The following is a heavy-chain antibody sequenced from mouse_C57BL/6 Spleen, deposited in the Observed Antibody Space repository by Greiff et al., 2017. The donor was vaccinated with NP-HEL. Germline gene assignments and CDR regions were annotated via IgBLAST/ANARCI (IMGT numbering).Heavy chain of an antibody. J-gene: IGHJ1*03. CDR2: IYPSDSET. V-gene: IGHV1-61*01. D-gene: IGHD2-4*01. CDR1: GYTFTSYW. Sequence: VQLQQPGAELVRPGSSVKLSCKASGYTFTSYWMDWVKQRPGQGLEWIGNIYPSDSETHYNQKFKDKATLTVDKSSSTAYMQLSSLTSEDSAVYYCARMGDYDSWYFDVWGTGTTVTVSS. CDR3: ARMGDYDSWYFDV.